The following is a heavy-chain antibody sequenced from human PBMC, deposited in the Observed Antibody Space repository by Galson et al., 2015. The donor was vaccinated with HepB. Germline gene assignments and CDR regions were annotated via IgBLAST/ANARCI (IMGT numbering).Heavy chain of an antibody. Sequence: SETLSLTCAVSGGSISSSNWWSWVRQPPGKGLEWIGEIYHSGSTNDNPSLKSRITISVDTSKNQFSLKLTSVTAADAAVYYCARGPASVVYDYVWGSSRQPLYYLDSWGQGTLLTVSS. CDR3: ARGPASVVYDYVWGSSRQPLYYLDS. CDR1: GGSISSSNW. V-gene: IGHV4-4*02. J-gene: IGHJ4*02. CDR2: IYHSGST. D-gene: IGHD3-16*02.